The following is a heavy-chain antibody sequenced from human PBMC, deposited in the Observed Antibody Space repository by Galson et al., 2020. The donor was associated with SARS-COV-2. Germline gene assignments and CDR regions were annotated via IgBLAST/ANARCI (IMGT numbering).Heavy chain of an antibody. V-gene: IGHV5-10-1*01. CDR3: ARSLMPRDPGGV. J-gene: IGHJ6*02. Sequence: KIGESLKISCKGSGYSFTSYWISWVRQMPGKGLEWMGRIDPSDSYTNYSPSFQGHVTISADKSISTAYLQWSSLKASDTAMYYCARSLMPRDPGGVWGQGTTVTVSS. CDR1: GYSFTSYW. D-gene: IGHD2-2*01. CDR2: IDPSDSYT.